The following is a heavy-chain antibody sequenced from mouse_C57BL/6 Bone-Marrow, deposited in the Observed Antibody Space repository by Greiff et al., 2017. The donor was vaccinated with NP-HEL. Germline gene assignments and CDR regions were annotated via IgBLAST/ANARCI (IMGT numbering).Heavy chain of an antibody. CDR2: IRNKANNHAT. CDR1: GFTFSDAW. Sequence: EVKVEESGGGLVQPGGSMKLSCAASGFTFSDAWMDWVRQSPEKGLEWVAEIRNKANNHATYYAESVKGRFTISRDDSKSSVYLQMNSLRAEDTGIYYCTRHYGSSYWYFDVWGTGTTVTVSS. V-gene: IGHV6-6*01. D-gene: IGHD1-1*01. CDR3: TRHYGSSYWYFDV. J-gene: IGHJ1*03.